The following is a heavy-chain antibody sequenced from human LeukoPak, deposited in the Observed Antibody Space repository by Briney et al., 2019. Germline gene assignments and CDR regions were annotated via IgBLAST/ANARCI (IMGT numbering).Heavy chain of an antibody. CDR3: ASPRDGYNHY. V-gene: IGHV3-30-3*01. Sequence: GGSLRLSCAASGFTFSSYVMHWVRQAPGKGLEWVAVISYDGSNKYYADSVKGRFTISRDNSKNTLYLQMNSLRAEDTAVYYCASPRDGYNHYWGQGTLVTVSS. CDR1: GFTFSSYV. J-gene: IGHJ4*02. CDR2: ISYDGSNK. D-gene: IGHD5-24*01.